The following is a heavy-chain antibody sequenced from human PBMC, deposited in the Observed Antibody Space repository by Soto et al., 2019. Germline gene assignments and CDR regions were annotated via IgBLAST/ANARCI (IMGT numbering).Heavy chain of an antibody. V-gene: IGHV1-8*01. D-gene: IGHD2-2*01. CDR2: MNPNSGNT. CDR3: ESEAAALAHDY. J-gene: IGHJ4*02. CDR1: GYTFTSYD. Sequence: QVQLVQSGAEVKKPGASVKVSCKASGYTFTSYDINWVRQATGQGLEWMGWMNPNSGNTGYAQKFQGRVTMTRNTSLSSACLELIRLRSEATAVYYCESEAAALAHDYWGQGTLVTVSS.